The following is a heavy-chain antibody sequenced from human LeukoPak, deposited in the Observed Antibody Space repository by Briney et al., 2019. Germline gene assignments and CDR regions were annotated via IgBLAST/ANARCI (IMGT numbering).Heavy chain of an antibody. J-gene: IGHJ3*02. CDR1: GYTLTELS. Sequence: ASVKVSCKVSGYTLTELSMHWVRQAPGKGLEWMGGFDPEDGETIYAQKFQGRVTMTEDTSTDTAYMELSSLRPDDTAVYYCAGGNGDAFDIWGQGTLVTVSS. CDR2: FDPEDGET. V-gene: IGHV1-24*01. D-gene: IGHD4-23*01. CDR3: AGGNGDAFDI.